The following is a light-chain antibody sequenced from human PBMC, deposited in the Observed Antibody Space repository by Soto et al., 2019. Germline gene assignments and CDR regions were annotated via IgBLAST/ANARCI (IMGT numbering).Light chain of an antibody. V-gene: IGKV1-39*01. CDR3: QQSYRTPWT. J-gene: IGKJ1*01. CDR2: DGS. CDR1: QSISSY. Sequence: DIQMTQSPSSLSASVGDRVTITCRASQSISSYLKWYQQKPGKAPKVLIYDGSRLQSGVPSRFSGSGSGTDFTLTIINLQPEDLATFYCQQSYRTPWTFGQGTKVEI.